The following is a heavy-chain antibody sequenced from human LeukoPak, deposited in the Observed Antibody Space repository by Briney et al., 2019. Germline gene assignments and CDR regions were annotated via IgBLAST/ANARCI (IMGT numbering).Heavy chain of an antibody. CDR3: AKGVLSSSWPNWFDP. V-gene: IGHV3-23*01. J-gene: IGHJ5*02. D-gene: IGHD6-13*01. CDR1: GFTFSSYA. Sequence: GGSLRLSCAASGFTFSSYAMSWVRQAPGKGVEWVSDISGSGGSTYYADSVKGRFTISTDNSKTTLYLQMNSLRAEDTAVYYCAKGVLSSSWPNWFDPWGQGTLVTVSS. CDR2: ISGSGGST.